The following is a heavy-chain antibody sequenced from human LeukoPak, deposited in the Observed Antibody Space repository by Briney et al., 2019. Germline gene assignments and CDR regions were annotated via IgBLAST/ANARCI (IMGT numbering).Heavy chain of an antibody. CDR3: ARARSYCSSTSCYGQGYYYYYGMDV. Sequence: PGGSLRLSCAASGFTFSSYDMHWVRQATGKGLEWVSAIGTAGDTYYPGSVKGRFTISRENAKNSLYLQMNSLRAGDTAVYYCARARSYCSSTSCYGQGYYYYYGMDVWGQGTTVTVSS. CDR1: GFTFSSYD. CDR2: IGTAGDT. J-gene: IGHJ6*02. V-gene: IGHV3-13*01. D-gene: IGHD2-2*01.